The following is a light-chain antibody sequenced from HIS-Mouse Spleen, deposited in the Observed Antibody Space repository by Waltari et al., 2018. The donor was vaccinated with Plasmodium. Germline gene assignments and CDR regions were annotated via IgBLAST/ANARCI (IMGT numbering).Light chain of an antibody. CDR2: EGS. J-gene: IGLJ3*02. V-gene: IGLV2-23*01. Sequence: QSALTQPASVSGSPGQSITISCTGTSSSVGCYTLVSWYQQHPGKAPKLMIYEGSKRPSGVSNRFSGSKSGNTASLTISGLQAEDEADYYCCSYAGSSTWVFGGGTKLTVL. CDR3: CSYAGSSTWV. CDR1: SSSVGCYTL.